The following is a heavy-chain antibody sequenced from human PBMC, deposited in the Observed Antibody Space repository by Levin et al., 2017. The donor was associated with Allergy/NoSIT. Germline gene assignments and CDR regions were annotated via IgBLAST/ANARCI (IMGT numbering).Heavy chain of an antibody. CDR1: GGSIRGYY. CDR2: ISYRGIT. Sequence: SQTLSLTCTVSGGSIRGYYWSWIRQPPGKGLEWIGYISYRGITNYNPSLRSRGTISVDTSKNQFSLKLNSVTAADTAVYYCARDGEGTSSSPHALWGQGTLVTVSS. V-gene: IGHV4-59*01. D-gene: IGHD6-13*01. J-gene: IGHJ4*02. CDR3: ARDGEGTSSSPHAL.